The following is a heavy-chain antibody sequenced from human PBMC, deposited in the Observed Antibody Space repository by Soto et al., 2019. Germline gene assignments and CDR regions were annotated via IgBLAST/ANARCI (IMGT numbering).Heavy chain of an antibody. CDR3: ARGPMIVGVYLAPGPFQH. D-gene: IGHD3-22*01. J-gene: IGHJ1*01. V-gene: IGHV4-38-2*01. CDR1: GYSISSGYY. CDR2: IYHSGST. Sequence: SETLSLTCAVSGYSISSGYYWGWIRQPPGKGLEWIGSIYHSGSTYYNPSLKSRVTISVDTSKNQFSLKLSSVTAADTAVYYCARGPMIVGVYLAPGPFQHWGQGTLVTVSS.